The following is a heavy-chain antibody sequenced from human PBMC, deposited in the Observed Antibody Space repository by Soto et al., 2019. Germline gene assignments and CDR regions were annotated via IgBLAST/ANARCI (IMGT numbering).Heavy chain of an antibody. CDR2: IFPNDEK. Sequence: QVTLKESGPVLVKPTETLTLTCTVSGFSLSNARMGVSWIRQPPGKALEWVAHIFPNDEKSYSTSLKSRLTISKDTSKSQVVLTMTNMDPVDTATYYCARMIYDNSGYSLNCDYWGQGTLVTVSS. CDR3: ARMIYDNSGYSLNCDY. D-gene: IGHD3-22*01. CDR1: GFSLSNARMG. V-gene: IGHV2-26*01. J-gene: IGHJ4*02.